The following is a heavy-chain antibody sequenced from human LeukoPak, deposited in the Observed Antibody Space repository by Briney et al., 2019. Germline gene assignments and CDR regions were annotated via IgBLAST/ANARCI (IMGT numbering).Heavy chain of an antibody. CDR3: AKDIVATFPYYYYGMDV. CDR2: ISGSGGST. V-gene: IGHV3-23*01. J-gene: IGHJ6*02. CDR1: GFTFSSCA. D-gene: IGHD5-12*01. Sequence: GGSRRLSCAASGFTFSSCAMSWVRQAPGKGRQWVSAISGSGGSTYYADSVKGRFTISRDNSKNTLYLQMNSLRAEDTAVYYCAKDIVATFPYYYYGMDVWGQGTTVTVSS.